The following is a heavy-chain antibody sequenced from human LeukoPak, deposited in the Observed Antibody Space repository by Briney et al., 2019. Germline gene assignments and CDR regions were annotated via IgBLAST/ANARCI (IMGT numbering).Heavy chain of an antibody. CDR3: VRGNDYGGPHY. D-gene: IGHD4-23*01. Sequence: GGSLRLSCAVSGFTFSSYWMHWVRQAPGKGLVWVSRIDRDGSRINYADSMKGRFTISRDNGKNTLFLQMNSLRAEDAAVYYCVRGNDYGGPHYWGQGTLVTVSS. CDR1: GFTFSSYW. CDR2: IDRDGSRI. V-gene: IGHV3-74*01. J-gene: IGHJ4*02.